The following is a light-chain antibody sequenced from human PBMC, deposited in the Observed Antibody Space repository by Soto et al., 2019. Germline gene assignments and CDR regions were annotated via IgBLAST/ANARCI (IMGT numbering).Light chain of an antibody. CDR1: QSVSSY. CDR2: DAS. V-gene: IGKV3-11*01. CDR3: QHRSNWPPWT. Sequence: EIVLTQSPATLSLSPGERATLSCRASQSVSSYLAWYQQKPGQAPRLLIYDASNRATGIPARFSGSGSGTAFTLTISSLEPEDFAVYYCQHRSNWPPWTFGQGTKVEIK. J-gene: IGKJ1*01.